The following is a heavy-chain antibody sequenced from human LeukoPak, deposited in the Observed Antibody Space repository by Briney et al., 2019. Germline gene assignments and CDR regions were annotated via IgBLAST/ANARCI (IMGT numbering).Heavy chain of an antibody. CDR2: IYYSGST. J-gene: IGHJ3*02. V-gene: IGHV4-59*01. CDR1: GGSISSYY. D-gene: IGHD6-19*01. CDR3: ARGLAGYSGGDDAFDT. Sequence: KPSETLSLTCTVFGGSISSYYWSWFRQPPGKGLEWIGYIYYSGSTNYNPSLKSRVTISVDTSENQFSLKLSSVTTADTAVYYCARGLAGYSGGDDAFDTWGQGTMVTVSP.